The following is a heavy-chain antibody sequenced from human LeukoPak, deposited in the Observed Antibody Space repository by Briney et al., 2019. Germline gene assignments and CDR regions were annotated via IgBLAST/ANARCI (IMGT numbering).Heavy chain of an antibody. V-gene: IGHV6-1*01. CDR2: TYYRSTWYN. J-gene: IGHJ5*02. Sequence: SQTLSLTCDISGDSVSSKRAAWNWIRQSPSRGLEWLGRTYYRSTWYNDYAVSVRGRITVNPDTSKNQFSLHLNSVTPEDTAVYYCARRLTQYDCFDPWGQGILVTVFS. CDR3: ARRLTQYDCFDP. D-gene: IGHD2-2*01. CDR1: GDSVSSKRAA.